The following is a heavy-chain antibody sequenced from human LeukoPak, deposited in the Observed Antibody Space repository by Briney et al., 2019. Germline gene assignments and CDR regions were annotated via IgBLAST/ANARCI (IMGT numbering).Heavy chain of an antibody. Sequence: GASVKVSCKASGDTFTGYYIHWVRQAPGQGLEWMGWINANTGGTSYAQKFQDGVTMTRNTSINTAYMERSGLRSDDTAVYCCAKVRERGYSSKPFDLWGQGTMVTVSS. CDR3: AKVRERGYSSKPFDL. V-gene: IGHV1-2*02. CDR2: INANTGGT. CDR1: GDTFTGYY. J-gene: IGHJ3*01. D-gene: IGHD5-18*01.